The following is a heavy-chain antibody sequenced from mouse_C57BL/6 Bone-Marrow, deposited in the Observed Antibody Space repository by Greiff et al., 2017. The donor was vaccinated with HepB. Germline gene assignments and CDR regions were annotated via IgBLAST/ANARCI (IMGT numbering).Heavy chain of an antibody. J-gene: IGHJ3*01. CDR3: AIHEEEEYYYCSSYPWFAY. Sequence: QVQLQQSGAELVKPGASVKLSCKASGYTFTEYTIHWVKQRSGQGLEWIGWFYPGSGSIKYNEKFKDKATLTADKSSSTVYMELSRMTSEDSAVYFCAIHEEEEYYYCSSYPWFAYWGQGTLVTVSA. D-gene: IGHD1-1*01. CDR2: FYPGSGSI. CDR1: GYTFTEYT. V-gene: IGHV1-62-2*01.